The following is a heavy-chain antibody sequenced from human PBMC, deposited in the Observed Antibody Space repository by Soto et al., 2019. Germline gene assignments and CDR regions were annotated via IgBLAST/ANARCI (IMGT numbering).Heavy chain of an antibody. J-gene: IGHJ4*02. Sequence: ASVKVSCKASGYTFTTNGIIWVRQAPGQHLEWLGWISVRNGDTKYAQGFQGRVTLTTDTSTTTAYMELMNLRSDDTAVYFCARVQVLPNPAADFWGQGTLVTVSS. D-gene: IGHD3-10*01. CDR2: ISVRNGDT. V-gene: IGHV1-18*04. CDR1: GYTFTTNG. CDR3: ARVQVLPNPAADF.